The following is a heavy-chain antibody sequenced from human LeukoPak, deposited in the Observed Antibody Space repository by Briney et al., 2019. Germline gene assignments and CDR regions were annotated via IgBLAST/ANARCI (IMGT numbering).Heavy chain of an antibody. CDR3: AREPNQQLVPEYYFDY. D-gene: IGHD6-13*01. J-gene: IGHJ4*02. CDR2: INHSGST. CDR1: GGSFSGYY. V-gene: IGHV4-34*01. Sequence: SETLSLTCAVYGGSFSGYYWSWIRQPPGKGLEWIGEINHSGSTNYNPSLKSRVTISVDTSKNQFSLKLSSVTAADTAVYYCAREPNQQLVPEYYFDYWGQGTLVTVSS.